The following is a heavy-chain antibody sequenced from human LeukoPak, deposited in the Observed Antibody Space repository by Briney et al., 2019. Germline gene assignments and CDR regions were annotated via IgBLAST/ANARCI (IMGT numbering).Heavy chain of an antibody. Sequence: ASVKVSCKASGYTFTGYYMHWVRQAPGQGREWMGRINPNSGGTNYAQKFQGRVTMTRDTSISTAYMELSRLRSDDTAVYYCASLGAMITFGGVIVGEIDYWGQGTLVTVSS. J-gene: IGHJ4*02. D-gene: IGHD3-16*02. CDR3: ASLGAMITFGGVIVGEIDY. CDR2: INPNSGGT. V-gene: IGHV1-2*06. CDR1: GYTFTGYY.